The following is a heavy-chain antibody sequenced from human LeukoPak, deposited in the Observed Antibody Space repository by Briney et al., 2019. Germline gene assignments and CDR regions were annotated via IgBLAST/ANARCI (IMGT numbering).Heavy chain of an antibody. Sequence: GGSLRLTCAASGFTFSSYAMSWVRQAPGKGLEWVSAIIGSGSSTYYADSVKGRFTISRDNSKNTLFLQMNSLRAEDTAVYYCAKDRAQQLVLDFWGQGTLVTVSS. V-gene: IGHV3-23*01. CDR2: IIGSGSST. CDR3: AKDRAQQLVLDF. CDR1: GFTFSSYA. D-gene: IGHD6-13*01. J-gene: IGHJ4*02.